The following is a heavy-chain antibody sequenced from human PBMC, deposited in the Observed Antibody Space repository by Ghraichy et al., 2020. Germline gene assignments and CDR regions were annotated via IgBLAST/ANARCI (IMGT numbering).Heavy chain of an antibody. CDR2: IIPILGIA. CDR1: GGTFSSYA. D-gene: IGHD3-22*01. J-gene: IGHJ4*02. Sequence: SVKVSCKASGGTFSSYAISWVRQAPGQGLEWMGRIIPILGIANYAQKFQGRVTITADKSTSTAYMELSSLRSEDTAVYYCARWAGPYDSSGNGVDYWGQGTLVTVSS. V-gene: IGHV1-69*04. CDR3: ARWAGPYDSSGNGVDY.